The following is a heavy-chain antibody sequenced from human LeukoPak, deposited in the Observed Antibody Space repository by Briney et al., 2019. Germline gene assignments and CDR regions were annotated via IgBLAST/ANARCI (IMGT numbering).Heavy chain of an antibody. J-gene: IGHJ5*02. Sequence: ASVKVSCKASGGTFSSYAMSWVRQAPGQGLEWMGRINPNSGGTNYAQKFQGRVTMTRDTSISTAYMELSRLRSDDTAVYYCARDYSSSWYGWFDPWGQGTLVTVSS. D-gene: IGHD6-13*01. V-gene: IGHV1-2*06. CDR1: GGTFSSYA. CDR2: INPNSGGT. CDR3: ARDYSSSWYGWFDP.